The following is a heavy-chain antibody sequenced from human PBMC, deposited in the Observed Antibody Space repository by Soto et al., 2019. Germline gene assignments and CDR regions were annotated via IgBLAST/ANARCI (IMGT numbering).Heavy chain of an antibody. CDR1: GFTFSDYY. Sequence: QVQLVESGGGLVKPGGSLRLSCAASGFTFSDYYMSWIRQAPGKGLEWVSYISSSSSYTNYADSVKGRFTISRDNAKNSLYLQMNSLRAEDTAVYYCARDSERYDILTGGRFNYGMDVWGQGTTVTVSS. CDR3: ARDSERYDILTGGRFNYGMDV. V-gene: IGHV3-11*05. D-gene: IGHD3-9*01. CDR2: ISSSSSYT. J-gene: IGHJ6*02.